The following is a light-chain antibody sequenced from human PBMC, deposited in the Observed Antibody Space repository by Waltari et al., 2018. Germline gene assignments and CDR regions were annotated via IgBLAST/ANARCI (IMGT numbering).Light chain of an antibody. V-gene: IGLV2-14*03. J-gene: IGLJ3*02. CDR2: EVS. CDR1: SSAAGHYDS. Sequence: QSALTQPASVSGSPGQSIPISCTGTSSAAGHYDSVSWNQQHPGKAPKLIIYEVSNRPSGVSNRFSGSKSGNTASLTISGLQAEDEADYYCSSYTTSSTWVFGGGTKLTVL. CDR3: SSYTTSSTWV.